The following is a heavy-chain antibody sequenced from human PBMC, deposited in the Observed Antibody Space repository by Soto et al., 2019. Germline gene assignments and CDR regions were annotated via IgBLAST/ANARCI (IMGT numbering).Heavy chain of an antibody. Sequence: SGPTLVNPTQTLTLTFTFSGFSLSTSGVCVSWIRQPPGKALEWLARTDWDDDKYYSTSLKTRLTISKDTSKNQVVLTMTNMDPVDTATYYCARTPPPLNCISSSCSAVDYYYYGMDVWGQGTTVTVSS. CDR1: GFSLSTSGVC. CDR2: TDWDDDK. CDR3: ARTPPPLNCISSSCSAVDYYYYGMDV. J-gene: IGHJ6*02. V-gene: IGHV2-70*11. D-gene: IGHD2-2*01.